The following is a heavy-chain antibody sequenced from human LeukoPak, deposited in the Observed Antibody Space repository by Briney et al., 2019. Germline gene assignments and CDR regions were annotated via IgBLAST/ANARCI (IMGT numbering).Heavy chain of an antibody. J-gene: IGHJ4*02. CDR2: IYYSGST. D-gene: IGHD3-22*01. Sequence: PSETLSLTCTVSGGSISSYYWSWIRQPPGKGLEWIGYIYYSGSTNYNPSLKSRVTISVDTSKNQFSLKLSSVTAADTAVYYCARGRGYYDSSGYRTRFDYWGQGTLVTVSS. CDR1: GGSISSYY. V-gene: IGHV4-59*08. CDR3: ARGRGYYDSSGYRTRFDY.